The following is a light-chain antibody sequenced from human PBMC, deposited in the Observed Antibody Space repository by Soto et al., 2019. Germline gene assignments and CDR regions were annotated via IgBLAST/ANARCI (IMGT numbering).Light chain of an antibody. J-gene: IGKJ4*01. CDR3: MQVLQTPLT. CDR2: LGS. Sequence: DIVMTQSPLSLPVTPGEPASISCRSSQSLLHSNGYKYLDWYLQKPGQSPQLLIYLGSNRASGVTDRFSGSGSGTDFTLKISRVEAEDVGVYYCMQVLQTPLTFGGGTKVEIK. V-gene: IGKV2-28*01. CDR1: QSLLHSNGYKY.